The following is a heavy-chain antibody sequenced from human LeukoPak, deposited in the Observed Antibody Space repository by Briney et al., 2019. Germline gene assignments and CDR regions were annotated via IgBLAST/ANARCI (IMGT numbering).Heavy chain of an antibody. V-gene: IGHV3-20*01. Sequence: GGSLRLSCAAYGVTFDDYDMSWVRQAPGRGLEWVSGINWSGISTDYADSVKGRFTISRDNANNSLYLQMNSLRAEDTALYHCARFWGTTVTTGYFDYWGQGNLVTVSS. CDR3: ARFWGTTVTTGYFDY. J-gene: IGHJ4*02. CDR1: GVTFDDYD. CDR2: INWSGIST. D-gene: IGHD4-17*01.